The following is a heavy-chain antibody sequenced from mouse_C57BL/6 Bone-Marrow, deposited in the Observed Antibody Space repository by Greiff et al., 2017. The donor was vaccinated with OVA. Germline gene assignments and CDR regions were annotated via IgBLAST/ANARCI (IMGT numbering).Heavy chain of an antibody. V-gene: IGHV5-9*01. CDR3: ARHISTYGGFAMDY. Sequence: EVQVVESGGGLVKPGGSLKLSCAASGFTFSSYSMSWVRQTPGKRLEWVATISGGGGNTYYPDSVKGRCTISRDNAKNTLYLQMSSLRSEDTALYDCARHISTYGGFAMDYWGQGTSVTVSS. D-gene: IGHD5-1*01. CDR2: ISGGGGNT. J-gene: IGHJ4*01. CDR1: GFTFSSYS.